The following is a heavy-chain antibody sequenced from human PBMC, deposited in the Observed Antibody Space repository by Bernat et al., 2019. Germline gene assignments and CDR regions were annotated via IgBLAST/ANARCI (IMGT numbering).Heavy chain of an antibody. CDR3: ARDWRLGIAAAGAYDY. V-gene: IGHV3-74*01. J-gene: IGHJ4*02. Sequence: EVQLVESGGGLVQPGGSLRLSCAASGFTFSSYWMHWVRQVPGKGLVWVSRINSDGSSTSYADSVKGRFTISRDNTKNTLYLQMNSLRAEDTAVYYCARDWRLGIAAAGAYDYWGQGTLVTVSS. CDR2: INSDGSST. CDR1: GFTFSSYW. D-gene: IGHD6-13*01.